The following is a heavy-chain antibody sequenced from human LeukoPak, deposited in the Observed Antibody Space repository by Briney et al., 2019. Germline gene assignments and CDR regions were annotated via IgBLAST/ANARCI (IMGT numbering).Heavy chain of an antibody. V-gene: IGHV3-30*02. Sequence: GGSLRLSCAASGFTFSSYGMHWVRQAPGKGLEWVAFIRYDGSNKYYADSVKGRFTISRDNSKNTLYLQMNSLRAEDTAVYYWAKDTVRPDFFDYWGQGTLVTVSS. D-gene: IGHD3-10*01. CDR1: GFTFSSYG. CDR2: IRYDGSNK. J-gene: IGHJ4*02. CDR3: AKDTVRPDFFDY.